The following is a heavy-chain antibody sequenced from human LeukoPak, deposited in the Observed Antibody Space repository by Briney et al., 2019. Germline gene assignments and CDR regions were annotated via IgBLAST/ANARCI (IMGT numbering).Heavy chain of an antibody. Sequence: ASVKVSCKASGYTFTSYGLSWVRQASGQGLEWMGWISAYNGNTNYAQKLQGRVAMNTDTSTSTAYMELRSLRSDDTAVYYCARARGRWNDEDFDYWGQGTLVTVSS. D-gene: IGHD1-1*01. V-gene: IGHV1-18*01. CDR3: ARARGRWNDEDFDY. J-gene: IGHJ4*02. CDR2: ISAYNGNT. CDR1: GYTFTSYG.